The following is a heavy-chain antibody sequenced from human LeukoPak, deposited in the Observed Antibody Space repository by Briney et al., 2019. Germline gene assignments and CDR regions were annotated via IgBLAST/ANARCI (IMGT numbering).Heavy chain of an antibody. CDR1: GFSLSTSRVG. CDR3: AHVSITDTTKSFDY. V-gene: IGHV2-5*02. CDR2: IFWDDDK. D-gene: IGHD3-3*01. J-gene: IGHJ4*02. Sequence: KESGPTLVKPTQTLTLTCTVSGFSLSTSRVGVGWIRQPPGKAPEWLALIFWDDDKRYSPSLRSRLTITKDPSKNQVVLTVTNMAPVDTATYYCAHVSITDTTKSFDYWGQGTLVTVSS.